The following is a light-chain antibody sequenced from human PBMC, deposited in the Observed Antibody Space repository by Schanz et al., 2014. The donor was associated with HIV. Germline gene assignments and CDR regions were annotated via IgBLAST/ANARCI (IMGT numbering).Light chain of an antibody. CDR1: SSDIGNYNL. J-gene: IGLJ1*01. CDR3: CSYAGSYTFYV. V-gene: IGLV2-23*02. Sequence: QSALTQPASVSGSPGQSITISCTGTSSDIGNYNLVSWFQHHPGEAPKIMIFEVRKRPSGVSGRFSGSKSGNTASLTISGLQVEDEADYYCCSYAGSYTFYVFGTGTKLTVL. CDR2: EVR.